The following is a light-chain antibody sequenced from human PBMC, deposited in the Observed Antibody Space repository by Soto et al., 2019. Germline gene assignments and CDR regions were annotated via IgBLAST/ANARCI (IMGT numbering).Light chain of an antibody. Sequence: EIVLTQSPGTLSLSPGERATLSCRAGQTVSGTFLAWYQQRPGQPPRLLIYGASNRATGIPDRFTGSGSGTEFTLTISRLEPEDFAVYYCHQSGGSPQGTFGQGTKVEIK. CDR1: QTVSGTF. CDR2: GAS. CDR3: HQSGGSPQGT. V-gene: IGKV3-20*01. J-gene: IGKJ1*01.